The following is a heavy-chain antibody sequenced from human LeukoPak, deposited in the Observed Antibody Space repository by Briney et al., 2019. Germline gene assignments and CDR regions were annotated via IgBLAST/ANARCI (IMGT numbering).Heavy chain of an antibody. V-gene: IGHV3-74*01. CDR1: GFIFSSYW. J-gene: IGHJ4*02. CDR2: INSDGSST. CDR3: ARDPSGSYYSTFDY. D-gene: IGHD1-26*01. Sequence: GGSLRLSCAASGFIFSSYWMHWVRQAPGKGLVWVSHINSDGSSTSYADSVKGRFTISRDNTKNSLYLQMNSLRAEDTAVYYCARDPSGSYYSTFDYWGQGTLVTVSS.